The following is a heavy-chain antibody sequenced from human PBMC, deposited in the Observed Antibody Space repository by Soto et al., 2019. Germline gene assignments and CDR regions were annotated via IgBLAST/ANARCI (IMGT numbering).Heavy chain of an antibody. V-gene: IGHV4-30-2*01. Sequence: PSETLSLTCAVSGGSISSGGYSCSWIRHPPGKGLEWIGYIYHSGSTYYNPSLKSRVTISVDRSKNQFSLKLSSVTAADTAVYYCARVPGPWGQGTLVTVSS. CDR3: ARVPGP. CDR1: GGSISSGGYS. D-gene: IGHD7-27*01. J-gene: IGHJ5*02. CDR2: IYHSGST.